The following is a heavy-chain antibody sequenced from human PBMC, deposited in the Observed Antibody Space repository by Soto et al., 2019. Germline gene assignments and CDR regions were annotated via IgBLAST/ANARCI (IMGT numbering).Heavy chain of an antibody. Sequence: QVHLVESGGGVVQPGRSLRLSCTTSGFTFSSYGLHWFRQAPGRGLEWLALISNDGNKEFYADSVKGRFTVSRDNVKNKSYLQMDSLRAEDSAVYRCAKPAGRASWGQGTLVTVSS. J-gene: IGHJ5*02. CDR1: GFTFSSYG. CDR2: ISNDGNKE. V-gene: IGHV3-30*18. CDR3: AKPAGRAS.